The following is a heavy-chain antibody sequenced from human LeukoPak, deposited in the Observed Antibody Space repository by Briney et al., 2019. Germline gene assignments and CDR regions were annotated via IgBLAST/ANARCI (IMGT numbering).Heavy chain of an antibody. Sequence: GESLKISCKGSGYTFTTYWIGWVRQMPGKGLEWMGIIYPGDSDPRYSPSFQGQVTISADTSISTAYLQWSSLKASDTAMYYCARPSTVEMATITYFDYWGQGTLVTVSS. CDR3: ARPSTVEMATITYFDY. CDR2: IYPGDSDP. J-gene: IGHJ4*02. V-gene: IGHV5-51*01. D-gene: IGHD5-24*01. CDR1: GYTFTTYW.